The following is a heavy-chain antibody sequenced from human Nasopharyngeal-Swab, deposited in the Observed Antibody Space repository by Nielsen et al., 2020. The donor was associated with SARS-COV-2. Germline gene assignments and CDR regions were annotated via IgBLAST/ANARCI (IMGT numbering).Heavy chain of an antibody. V-gene: IGHV4-4*08. D-gene: IGHD2-8*01. Sequence: GSLSLSCTVSGCFINRFSWIWILQPPRRGLECFVLIYTSGSTNYNPSLKIRVTISVDTSKNQFSLKLSSVTAADTAVYYCARGVGCCTNGVCYNKDYYYYYYMDVWGKGNTVTVSS. J-gene: IGHJ6*03. CDR3: ARGVGCCTNGVCYNKDYYYYYYMDV. CDR1: GCFINRFS. CDR2: IYTSGST.